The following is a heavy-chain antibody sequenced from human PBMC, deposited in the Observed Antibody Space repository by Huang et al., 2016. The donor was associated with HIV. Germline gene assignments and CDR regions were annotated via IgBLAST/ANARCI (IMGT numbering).Heavy chain of an antibody. J-gene: IGHJ4*02. Sequence: QVQLVQSGAEVKKPGSSVKVSCKASGGTFSSYAISWVRQAPGQGLEGMGGSIPIVGTANYAQKFQGRVTITADESTSTAYRELSSLRSEDTAVYYCARVESRRYYDSSGYYYWGQGTLVTVSS. D-gene: IGHD3-22*01. CDR1: GGTFSSYA. CDR2: SIPIVGTA. V-gene: IGHV1-69*01. CDR3: ARVESRRYYDSSGYYY.